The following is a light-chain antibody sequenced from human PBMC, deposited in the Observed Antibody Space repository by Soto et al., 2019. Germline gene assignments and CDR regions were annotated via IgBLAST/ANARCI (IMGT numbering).Light chain of an antibody. CDR2: GAS. J-gene: IGKJ1*01. V-gene: IGKV3-15*01. CDR1: QSVSSN. Sequence: EIVLTQSLSTLSVSPGERATLSCRASQSVSSNLAWYQQKPGQAPRLIIYGASTRATGIPARFSGSGSGTEFTLTISSLQSEDFAVYYCQQYNNWWTFGQGTKVDIK. CDR3: QQYNNWWT.